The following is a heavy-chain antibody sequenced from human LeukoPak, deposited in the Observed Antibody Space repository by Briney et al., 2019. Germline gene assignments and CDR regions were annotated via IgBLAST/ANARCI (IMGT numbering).Heavy chain of an antibody. D-gene: IGHD3-22*01. J-gene: IGHJ3*02. Sequence: ASVKVSCKASGYTFTSYGISWVRQAPGQGLEWMGWISAYNGNTNYAQKLQGRVTMTTDTSTSTAYMELRSLRSDDTAVYYYARGRGGYYPYDAFDIWGRGTMVTVSS. CDR2: ISAYNGNT. CDR1: GYTFTSYG. V-gene: IGHV1-18*01. CDR3: ARGRGGYYPYDAFDI.